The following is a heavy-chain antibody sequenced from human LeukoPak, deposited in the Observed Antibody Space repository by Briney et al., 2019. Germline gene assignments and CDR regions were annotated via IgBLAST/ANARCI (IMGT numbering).Heavy chain of an antibody. CDR3: ARALWSGPNLYYFDY. D-gene: IGHD3-3*01. CDR1: GFTFSRYW. Sequence: PGGSLRLSCAASGFTFSRYWMHWVRQAPGKGLVWVSRINGDGGSTSYADCVKGRVTISRDTAKNTGYLQMNSLRAEDTAVYYCARALWSGPNLYYFDYWGQGTPVTVSS. CDR2: INGDGGST. V-gene: IGHV3-74*01. J-gene: IGHJ4*02.